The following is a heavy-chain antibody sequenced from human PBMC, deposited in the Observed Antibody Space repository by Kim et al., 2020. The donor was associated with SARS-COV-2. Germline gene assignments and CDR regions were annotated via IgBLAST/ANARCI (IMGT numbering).Heavy chain of an antibody. CDR2: ISYDGGNK. D-gene: IGHD6-13*01. V-gene: IGHV3-30*03. J-gene: IGHJ4*02. CDR1: RFMFSSYG. Sequence: GGSLRLSCATSRFMFSSYGMHWVRQAPGKGLEWLALISYDGGNKYYADSVKGRFTISRDNSKDTLSLQMNSLTAADTAVYYCVRDRGTAAAGAVPGDYWGQGTLVAVSS. CDR3: VRDRGTAAAGAVPGDY.